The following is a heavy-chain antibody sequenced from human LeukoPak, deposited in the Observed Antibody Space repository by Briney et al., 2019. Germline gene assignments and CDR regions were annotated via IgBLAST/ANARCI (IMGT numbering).Heavy chain of an antibody. J-gene: IGHJ4*02. CDR2: IYSDGST. CDR1: GFTVSTNY. V-gene: IGHV3-53*01. CDR3: ARDSSGWYYFDY. D-gene: IGHD6-19*01. Sequence: GGSLRLSCAASGFTVSTNYMSWVRPAPGKGLGWVSFIYSDGSTYYAYSVKGRFTISRDNSKNTLYLQMNSLRAEDTAVYYCARDSSGWYYFDYWGQGTLVTVSS.